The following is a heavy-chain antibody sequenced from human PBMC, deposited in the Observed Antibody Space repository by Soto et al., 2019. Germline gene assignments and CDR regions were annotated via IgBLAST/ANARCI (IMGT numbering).Heavy chain of an antibody. CDR1: GCSISIYY. V-gene: IGHV4-59*01. D-gene: IGHD3-10*01. Sequence: PSETLSLTCTVSGCSISIYYWSWIRQPPGKGLEWIGYIYYSGSTNYNPSLKSRVTISVDTSKNQFSLKLSSVTAADTAVYYCATLLSSGWDYYYMDVWGKGTTVTVSS. J-gene: IGHJ6*03. CDR3: ATLLSSGWDYYYMDV. CDR2: IYYSGST.